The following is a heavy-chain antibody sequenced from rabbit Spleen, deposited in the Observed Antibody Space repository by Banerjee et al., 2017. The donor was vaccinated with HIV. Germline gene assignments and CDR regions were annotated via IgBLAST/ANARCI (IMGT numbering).Heavy chain of an antibody. J-gene: IGHJ3*01. CDR3: GRGGDWGSRFDL. CDR2: IYTGDGST. D-gene: IGHD2-1*01. CDR1: GIDFSSWYY. V-gene: IGHV1S40*01. Sequence: KPGASLTLTCPVSGIDFSSWYYMCWVRQAPGKGLEWIGYIYTGDGSTGYASWVNGRFTISKTSSTTMTLQMTSLTGADTATYFCGRGGDWGSRFDLWGPGTLVTVS.